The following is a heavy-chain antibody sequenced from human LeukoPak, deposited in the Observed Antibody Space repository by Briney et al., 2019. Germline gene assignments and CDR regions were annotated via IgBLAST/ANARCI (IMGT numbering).Heavy chain of an antibody. Sequence: GGSLRLSCAASGFTVSSTYMSWVRQAPGKGLEWVSVIYSGGNTNFADSVKGRFTISRDNSKNTLYLQMNSLRVEDTAVHYCARQFGDYWGQGTLVTVSS. CDR3: ARQFGDY. V-gene: IGHV3-53*01. CDR2: IYSGGNT. J-gene: IGHJ4*02. CDR1: GFTVSSTY. D-gene: IGHD3-10*01.